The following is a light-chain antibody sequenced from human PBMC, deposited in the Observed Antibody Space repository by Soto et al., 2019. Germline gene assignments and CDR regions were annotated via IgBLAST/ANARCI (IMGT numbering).Light chain of an antibody. J-gene: IGKJ5*01. V-gene: IGKV1-6*01. CDR1: QGIRND. CDR2: AAY. Sequence: AIQVTQSPSSLSASVVDRCTITFRASQGIRNDLGWYQKKPGKAPKLMIYAAYNLQSGVPSRFSGSGSGTDFTLTISSLQSEDSAVYYCKQYNNWPPITFGQGTRLEIK. CDR3: KQYNNWPPIT.